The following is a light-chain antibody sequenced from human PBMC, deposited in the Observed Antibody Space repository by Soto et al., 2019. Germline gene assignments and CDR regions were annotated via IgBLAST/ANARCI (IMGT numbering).Light chain of an antibody. CDR1: SSDVGGYDY. CDR3: CSYAGSSIYVV. V-gene: IGLV2-23*01. CDR2: EGS. Sequence: QSALTQPASVSGSPGQSVTISCTGASSDVGGYDYVSWYQQHPGKAPKLMIYEGSKRPSGVSNRFSGSKSGNTASLTISGLQAEDEADYYCCSYAGSSIYVVFGGGTKVTVL. J-gene: IGLJ2*01.